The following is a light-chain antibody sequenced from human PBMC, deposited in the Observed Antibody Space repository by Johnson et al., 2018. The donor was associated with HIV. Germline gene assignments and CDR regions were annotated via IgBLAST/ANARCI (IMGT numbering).Light chain of an antibody. CDR1: SSNIGNNY. V-gene: IGLV1-51*01. CDR2: DNN. Sequence: QSVLTQPPSVSAATGQKVTISCSGSSSNIGNNYVSWYQHLPGTAPKLLIYDNNKRPSGIPDRFSGSKSGTSATLGITGLQTGDEADYYCGTWDSNLSVYVFGTGTKVSVL. J-gene: IGLJ1*01. CDR3: GTWDSNLSVYV.